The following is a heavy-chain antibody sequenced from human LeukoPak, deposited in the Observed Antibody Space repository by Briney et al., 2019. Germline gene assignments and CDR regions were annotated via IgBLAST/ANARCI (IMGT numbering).Heavy chain of an antibody. Sequence: SETLSLTCTVSGGSISSSGYYWGWTRQPPGKGLAWIVSIDYSGSTHYNPSLKNLVTISVDASKKRFSLKLSSVTAADTAVYYCARLYYDSSGYYQICYFDYWGQGTLVTVSS. D-gene: IGHD3-22*01. CDR3: ARLYYDSSGYYQICYFDY. V-gene: IGHV4-39*01. CDR1: GGSISSSGYY. J-gene: IGHJ4*02. CDR2: IDYSGST.